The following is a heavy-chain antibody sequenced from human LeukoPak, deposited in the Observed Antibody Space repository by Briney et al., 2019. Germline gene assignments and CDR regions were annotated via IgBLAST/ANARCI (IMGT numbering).Heavy chain of an antibody. D-gene: IGHD6-13*01. Sequence: ASVKVSCKVSGYTLTELSMHWVRQAPGKGLEWMGGFDPEDPEDGEAIYAQRFQGRVTMTEDTSTDTAYMELSSLRSEDTAVYYCTTGKIYCSSCSDDYWGQGTLVTVSS. J-gene: IGHJ4*02. CDR2: FDPEDPEDGEA. V-gene: IGHV1-24*01. CDR3: TTGKIYCSSCSDDY. CDR1: GYTLTELS.